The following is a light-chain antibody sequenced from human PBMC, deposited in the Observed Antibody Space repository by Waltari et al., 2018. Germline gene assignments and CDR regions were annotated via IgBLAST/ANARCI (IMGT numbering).Light chain of an antibody. CDR3: QQRASWPLT. Sequence: EIVLTQSPATLSLSPGERATLSCRASQSVSSYLAWYQQKPGQAPRLLIYDVSNRATGVPSRFSGGGSGTDFTLTISSLEPEDFAVYYCQQRASWPLTFGGGTKVEIK. J-gene: IGKJ4*01. CDR1: QSVSSY. V-gene: IGKV3-11*01. CDR2: DVS.